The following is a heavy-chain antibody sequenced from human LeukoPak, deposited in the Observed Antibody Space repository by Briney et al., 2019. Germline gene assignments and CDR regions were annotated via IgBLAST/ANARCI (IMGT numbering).Heavy chain of an antibody. Sequence: ASVKVSCKASGDTFTGNYIHWVRQAPGQGLEWMGWINLKSGGTNYAQKSQDRVTVTRDRSISTAYMELSRLRSDDTAVYYCARADYYDSSGDWGQGTLVTVSS. CDR1: GDTFTGNY. V-gene: IGHV1-2*02. J-gene: IGHJ4*02. D-gene: IGHD3-22*01. CDR2: INLKSGGT. CDR3: ARADYYDSSGD.